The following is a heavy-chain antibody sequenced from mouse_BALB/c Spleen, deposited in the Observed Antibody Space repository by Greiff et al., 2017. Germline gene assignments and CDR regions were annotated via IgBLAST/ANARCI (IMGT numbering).Heavy chain of an antibody. CDR3: ARGGTGRDAWFAY. D-gene: IGHD3-3*01. V-gene: IGHV1-54*01. CDR2: INPGSGGT. J-gene: IGHJ3*01. Sequence: QVQLQQSGAELVRPGTSVKVSCKASGYAFTNYLIEWVKQRPGQGLEWIGVINPGSGGTNYNEKFKGKATLTADKSSSTAYMQLSSLTSDDSAVYFCARGGTGRDAWFAYWGQGTLVTVSA. CDR1: GYAFTNYL.